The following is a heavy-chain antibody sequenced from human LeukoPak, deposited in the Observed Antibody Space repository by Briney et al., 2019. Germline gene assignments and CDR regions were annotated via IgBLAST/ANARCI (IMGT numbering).Heavy chain of an antibody. J-gene: IGHJ4*02. D-gene: IGHD2-15*01. CDR2: ISTRTGNP. V-gene: IGHV7-4-1*02. CDR3: ARDRGYCSGDTCYHYFDY. CDR1: GYTFTSYA. Sequence: ASVKVSCKASGYTFTSYAINWVRQAPGQGLEWMGWISTRTGNPTYAQGFTGRLVFSLDTSDTTANLQISSLKADDTAIYYCARDRGYCSGDTCYHYFDYWGQGTLVTVSS.